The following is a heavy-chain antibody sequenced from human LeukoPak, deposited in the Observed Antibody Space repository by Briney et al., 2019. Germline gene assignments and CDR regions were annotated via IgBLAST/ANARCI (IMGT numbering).Heavy chain of an antibody. V-gene: IGHV4-34*01. CDR2: IYHSGST. Sequence: SETLSLTCAVYGGSFSGYYWSWIRQPPGKGLEWIGEIYHSGSTYYNPSLKSRVTISVDTSKNQFSLKLSSVTAADTAVYYCARIKKDYGSGSPIDYWGQGTLVTVSS. CDR3: ARIKKDYGSGSPIDY. CDR1: GGSFSGYY. J-gene: IGHJ4*02. D-gene: IGHD3-10*01.